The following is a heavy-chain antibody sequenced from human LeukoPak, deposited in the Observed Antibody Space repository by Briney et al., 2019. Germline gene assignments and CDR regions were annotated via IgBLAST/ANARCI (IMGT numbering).Heavy chain of an antibody. CDR1: GYTFTGYY. D-gene: IGHD6-13*01. CDR3: ARVGYSSSWYQFDY. J-gene: IGHJ4*02. CDR2: INPNSGGT. V-gene: IGHV1-2*02. Sequence: GASVKVSCKASGYTFTGYYMHWVRQAPGQGLEWMGWINPNSGGTNYAQKFQGRVTMTRDTPISTAYMELSRLRSDDTAVYYCARVGYSSSWYQFDYWGQGTLVTVSS.